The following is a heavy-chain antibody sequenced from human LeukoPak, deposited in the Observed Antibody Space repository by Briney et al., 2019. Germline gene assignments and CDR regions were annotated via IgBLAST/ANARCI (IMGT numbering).Heavy chain of an antibody. CDR3: ASCGYFDCLNWFDP. V-gene: IGHV1-18*01. J-gene: IGHJ5*02. D-gene: IGHD3-9*01. Sequence: ASVKVSFEASGYTFTSYGISWVRQAPGQGLEWMGWISAYNGNTNYAQKLQGRVTMTTDTSTSTAYMELRSLRSDDTAVYYCASCGYFDCLNWFDPWGQGTLVTVSS. CDR2: ISAYNGNT. CDR1: GYTFTSYG.